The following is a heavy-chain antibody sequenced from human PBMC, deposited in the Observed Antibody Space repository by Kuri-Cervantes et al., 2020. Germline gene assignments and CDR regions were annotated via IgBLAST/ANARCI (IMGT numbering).Heavy chain of an antibody. CDR3: AKERGACSSTSCYVPYYYYGMDV. V-gene: IGHV3-30*18. Sequence: LSLTCAVSGFTFRDSAMSWVRQAPGKGPEWVAVISYDGSNKYYADSVKGRFTISRDNSKNTLYLQMNSLRAEDTAVYYCAKERGACSSTSCYVPYYYYGMDVWGQGTTVTVSS. CDR1: GFTFRDSA. CDR2: ISYDGSNK. D-gene: IGHD2-2*01. J-gene: IGHJ6*02.